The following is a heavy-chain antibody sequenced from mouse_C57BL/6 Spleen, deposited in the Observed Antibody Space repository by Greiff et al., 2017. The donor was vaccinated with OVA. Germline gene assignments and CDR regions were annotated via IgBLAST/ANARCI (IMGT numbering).Heavy chain of an antibody. CDR3: ASSITSGYFDV. J-gene: IGHJ1*03. CDR1: GFSLTSYG. Sequence: VQGVESGPGLVQPSQSLSITCTVSGFSLTSYGVHWVRQSPGKGLEWLGVIWSGGSTDYNAAFISRLSISKDNSKSQVCFKMNSLQADDTAIYYCASSITSGYFDVWGTGTTVTVSS. V-gene: IGHV2-2*01. D-gene: IGHD1-1*01. CDR2: IWSGGST.